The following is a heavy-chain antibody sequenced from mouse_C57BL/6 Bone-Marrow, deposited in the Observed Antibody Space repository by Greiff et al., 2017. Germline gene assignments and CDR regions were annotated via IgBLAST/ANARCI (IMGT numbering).Heavy chain of an antibody. CDR2: IFPGSGST. CDR3: SRTPLIYYYSSSPLDY. J-gene: IGHJ2*01. V-gene: IGHV1-9*01. CDR1: GYTFTGYW. D-gene: IGHD1-1*01. Sequence: QVHVKQSGAELMKPGASVKLSCKASGYTFTGYWIEWVKQRPGHGLEWIGEIFPGSGSTNYNEKFKGKATFTADTSSNTAYMQLSSLTTEDSAIYYCSRTPLIYYYSSSPLDYWGQGTTLTVSS.